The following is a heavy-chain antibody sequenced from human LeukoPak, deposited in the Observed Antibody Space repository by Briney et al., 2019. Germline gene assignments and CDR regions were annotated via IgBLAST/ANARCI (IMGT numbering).Heavy chain of an antibody. J-gene: IGHJ5*02. CDR3: ARDHSSSWINWFDP. CDR2: INTDGSDT. V-gene: IGHV3-74*01. CDR1: GFTFNNYW. Sequence: GGSLRLSCSASGFTFNNYWMHWVRQAPGKGLVWVSHINTDGSDTNYADSVKGRFTISRDNAKNTLYLQMNSLRAEDTAVYYCARDHSSSWINWFDPWGQGTLVTVSS. D-gene: IGHD6-13*01.